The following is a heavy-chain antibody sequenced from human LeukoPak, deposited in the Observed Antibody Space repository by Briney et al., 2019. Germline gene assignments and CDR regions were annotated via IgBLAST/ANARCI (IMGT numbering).Heavy chain of an antibody. J-gene: IGHJ4*02. V-gene: IGHV1-46*01. CDR1: GYTFTSYY. CDR2: INPSGGST. D-gene: IGHD6-19*01. Sequence: ASVKVSCKASGYTFTSYYMHWVRQAPGQGLEWMGIINPSGGSTSYAQKFQGRITMTRDTSTSTVYMELSSLRSEDTAVYNCARWGIAVAGPDYWGQGTLVTVSS. CDR3: ARWGIAVAGPDY.